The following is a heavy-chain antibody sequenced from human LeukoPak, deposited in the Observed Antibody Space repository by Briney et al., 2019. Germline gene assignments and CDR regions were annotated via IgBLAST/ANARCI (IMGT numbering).Heavy chain of an antibody. CDR3: ARTVTVPAMRWFSDY. J-gene: IGHJ4*02. D-gene: IGHD2-2*01. CDR2: FSESGGNT. V-gene: IGHV3-23*01. CDR1: GFTFSNYA. Sequence: PGGSLRLSCAASGFTFSNYALSWVRQAPGKGLEWVSTFSESGGNTYYADSVKGRFTISRDNSKNTLYLQMNSLRAEDTAVYYCARTVTVPAMRWFSDYWGQGTLVTVSS.